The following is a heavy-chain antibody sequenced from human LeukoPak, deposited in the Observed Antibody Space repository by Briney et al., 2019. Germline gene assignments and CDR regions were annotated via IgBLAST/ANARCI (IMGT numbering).Heavy chain of an antibody. J-gene: IGHJ6*04. V-gene: IGHV3-48*03. CDR3: AELGITMIGGV. CDR2: ISSSGRTI. Sequence: GGSLRLSCAASGFTFSSYEMDWVRQAPGKGLEWVSYISSSGRTIYYADSVKGRFTISRDNAKNSLYLQMNSLRAEDTAVYYCAELGITMIGGVWGKGTTVTISS. CDR1: GFTFSSYE. D-gene: IGHD3-10*02.